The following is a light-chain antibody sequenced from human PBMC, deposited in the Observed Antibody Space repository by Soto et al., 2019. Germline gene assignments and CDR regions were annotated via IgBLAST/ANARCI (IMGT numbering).Light chain of an antibody. V-gene: IGKV3-11*01. CDR3: QPRANWPLT. CDR1: QIVIIY. Sequence: EIVLTQSPATLSLSPGERATLSCMASQIVIIYFAWYQHKPGQAPRLLIYDASNRATGIPARFSGSGSGTDFTLTISSLEPEDFAVYYCQPRANWPLTFGQVSRVEIQ. J-gene: IGKJ1*01. CDR2: DAS.